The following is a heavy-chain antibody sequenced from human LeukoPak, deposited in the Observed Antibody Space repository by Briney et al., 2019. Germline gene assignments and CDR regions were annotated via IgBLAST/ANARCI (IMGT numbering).Heavy chain of an antibody. CDR1: GFTFSGSA. V-gene: IGHV3-73*01. J-gene: IGHJ4*02. Sequence: GGSLTLSCAASGFTFSGSAMHWVRQAPGKGLEWVGRIRSKANSYATAYAASVKGRFTISRDDSKNTAYLQMNSLKTEDTAVYYCTRDSGYDNPFDYWGQGTLVTVSS. D-gene: IGHD5-12*01. CDR2: IRSKANSYAT. CDR3: TRDSGYDNPFDY.